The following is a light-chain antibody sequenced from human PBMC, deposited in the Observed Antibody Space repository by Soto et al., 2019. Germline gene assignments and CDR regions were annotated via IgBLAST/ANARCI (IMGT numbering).Light chain of an antibody. V-gene: IGKV1-5*03. CDR3: QQYNSYSLT. Sequence: DIQVTQSASTLSASVGDRVTITCRASQSISSWLAWYQQKPGKAPKFLIYKASNLEVGVPSRFSGSGSGTEFTLTISSLQPDDFATYYCQQYNSYSLTFGGGTKVDI. CDR1: QSISSW. CDR2: KAS. J-gene: IGKJ4*01.